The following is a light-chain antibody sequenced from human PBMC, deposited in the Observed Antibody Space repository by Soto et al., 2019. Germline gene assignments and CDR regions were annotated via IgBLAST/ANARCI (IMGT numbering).Light chain of an antibody. CDR2: RAS. V-gene: IGKV1-5*03. J-gene: IGKJ3*01. CDR1: QSISNC. CDR3: QQCQSYPVT. Sequence: DIQMTQSPSTLSASVGDRVTITCRASQSISNCLAWYQQKPGKAPKLLIYRASTLESGVPSRFSGSGSGTEFTLTISSLQPDDFATYYCQQCQSYPVTFGPGTKVDIK.